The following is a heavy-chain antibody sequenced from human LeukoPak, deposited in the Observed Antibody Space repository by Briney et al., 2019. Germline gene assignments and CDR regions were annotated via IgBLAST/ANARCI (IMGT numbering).Heavy chain of an antibody. Sequence: GGSLRLSCAASGFTFSSYSMNWVRQAPGKGLEWVSYISSSSSTIYYADSVKGRFTISRDNAKNSLYLQMNSLRAEDTAVYYCAREFNGGTGSSWFDAFDIRGQGTMVTVSS. CDR1: GFTFSSYS. CDR2: ISSSSSTI. D-gene: IGHD6-13*01. J-gene: IGHJ3*02. V-gene: IGHV3-48*04. CDR3: AREFNGGTGSSWFDAFDI.